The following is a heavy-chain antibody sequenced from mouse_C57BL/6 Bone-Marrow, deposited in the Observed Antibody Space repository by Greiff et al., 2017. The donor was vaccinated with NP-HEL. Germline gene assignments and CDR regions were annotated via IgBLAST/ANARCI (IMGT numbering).Heavy chain of an antibody. J-gene: IGHJ1*03. CDR2: IHPNSGST. Sequence: QVQLKQPGAELVKPGASVKLSCKASGYTFTSYWMHWVKQRPGQGLEWIGMIHPNSGSTNYNEKFKSKATLTVDKSSSTAYMQLSSLTSEDSAVYYCARRGSTMVNFDVWGTGTTVTVSS. CDR3: ARRGSTMVNFDV. CDR1: GYTFTSYW. V-gene: IGHV1-64*01. D-gene: IGHD2-2*01.